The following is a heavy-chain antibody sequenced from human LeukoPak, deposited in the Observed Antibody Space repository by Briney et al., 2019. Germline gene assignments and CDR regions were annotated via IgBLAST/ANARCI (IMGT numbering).Heavy chain of an antibody. D-gene: IGHD5-18*01. Sequence: GGSLRLSCAPSLFTVSRNYMSWGRQAPGAGLEWVSVIYSGGTTYYAEPVRGRFTIYRDNSKNTLHLQMNSLRAEDTAVYYCARDQYSYAHAAHWGQGTLVTVSS. CDR2: IYSGGTT. V-gene: IGHV3-66*01. CDR1: LFTVSRNY. CDR3: ARDQYSYAHAAH. J-gene: IGHJ4*02.